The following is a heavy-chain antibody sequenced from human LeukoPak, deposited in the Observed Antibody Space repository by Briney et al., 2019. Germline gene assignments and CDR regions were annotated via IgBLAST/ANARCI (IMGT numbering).Heavy chain of an antibody. J-gene: IGHJ4*02. CDR1: GFTFSSYE. V-gene: IGHV3-48*03. Sequence: HPGGSLRLSCAASGFTFSSYEMNWVRQAPGKGLEWVSHISSSGSTIYYADSVKGRFTISRDNAKNSLYLQMNSLRAEDTAVYYCARDEDSSGYYFSYWGQGTLVTVSS. CDR2: ISSSGSTI. D-gene: IGHD3-22*01. CDR3: ARDEDSSGYYFSY.